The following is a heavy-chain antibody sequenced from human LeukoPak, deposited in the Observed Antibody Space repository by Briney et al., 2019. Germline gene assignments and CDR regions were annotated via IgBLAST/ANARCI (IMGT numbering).Heavy chain of an antibody. J-gene: IGHJ4*02. CDR3: ARDRVPGYYDSSGYFFFDY. Sequence: VASVTVSCKASGGTFSSYAISWVRPAPGQGLEWMGGIIPIFGTANYAQKFQGRVTITADESTSTAYMELSSLRSEDTAVYYCARDRVPGYYDSSGYFFFDYWGQGTLVTVSS. CDR1: GGTFSSYA. V-gene: IGHV1-69*01. CDR2: IIPIFGTA. D-gene: IGHD3-22*01.